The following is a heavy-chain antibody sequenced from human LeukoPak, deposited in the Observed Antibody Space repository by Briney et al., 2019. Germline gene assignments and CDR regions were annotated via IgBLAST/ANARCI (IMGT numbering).Heavy chain of an antibody. CDR3: AREGSGTRGYYYYMDV. Sequence: ASVMVSCKASGYTFTSYYMHWVRQAPGQGLEWMGIINPSGGSTSYAQKFQGRVTMTRDTSTSTVYMELSSLRSEDTAVYYCAREGSGTRGYYYYMDVWGKGTTVTVSS. J-gene: IGHJ6*03. CDR2: INPSGGST. V-gene: IGHV1-46*01. CDR1: GYTFTSYY. D-gene: IGHD1-1*01.